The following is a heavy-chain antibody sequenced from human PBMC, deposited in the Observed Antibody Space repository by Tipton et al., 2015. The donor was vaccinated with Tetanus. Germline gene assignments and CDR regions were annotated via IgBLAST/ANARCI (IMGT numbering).Heavy chain of an antibody. CDR2: IWEDGSNI. CDR1: GFMFSNYV. Sequence: SGFMFSNYVMHWARQAPGKGLEWVAAIWEDGSNIHYGDSVKGRFTISRDNSKSTLFLQTNSLSAEDTAMYYCAREVGKGSESPAFDIWGQGTMVTVSA. V-gene: IGHV3-33*01. J-gene: IGHJ3*02. D-gene: IGHD1-26*01. CDR3: AREVGKGSESPAFDI.